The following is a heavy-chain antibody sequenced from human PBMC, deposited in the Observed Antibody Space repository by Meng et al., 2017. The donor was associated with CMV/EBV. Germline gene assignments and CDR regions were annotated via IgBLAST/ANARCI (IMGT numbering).Heavy chain of an antibody. Sequence: GESLKISCAASGFTFSSYSMNWVRQAPGKGLEWVSYISSSGSTIYYADSVKGRFTISRDNAKNSLYLQMNSLRAEDTAVYYCARDGGYSSGWYPPQLSYYYYYGMDVWGQGTTVTVSS. V-gene: IGHV3-48*04. CDR1: GFTFSSYS. D-gene: IGHD6-19*01. J-gene: IGHJ6*02. CDR2: ISSSGSTI. CDR3: ARDGGYSSGWYPPQLSYYYYYGMDV.